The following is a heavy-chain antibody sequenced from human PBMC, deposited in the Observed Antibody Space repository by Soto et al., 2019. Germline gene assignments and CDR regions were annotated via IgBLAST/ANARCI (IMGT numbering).Heavy chain of an antibody. V-gene: IGHV1-18*04. Sequence: ASVKVSFKASGYTFTSYGISWVRQAPGQGLEWMGWISAYNGNTNYAQKLQGRVTMTTDTSTSTAYMELRSLRSDDTAVYYSARDFYRSRCLDYWGQGTLVTVSS. CDR1: GYTFTSYG. CDR2: ISAYNGNT. CDR3: ARDFYRSRCLDY. J-gene: IGHJ4*02. D-gene: IGHD6-19*01.